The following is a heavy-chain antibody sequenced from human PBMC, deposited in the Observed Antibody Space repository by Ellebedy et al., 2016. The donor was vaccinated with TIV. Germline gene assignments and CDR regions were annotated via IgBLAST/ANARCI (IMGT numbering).Heavy chain of an antibody. CDR1: GFTFSGYA. CDR2: INNGGSTT. V-gene: IGHV3-23*01. Sequence: PGGSLRLSCVASGFTFSGYAMSWVRQATGKGLEWVSGINNGGSTTSSADSVKGRFTISRDNSRSTLYLQMNSLRAEDTAIYYCAKGRSGTYIHHAFDYWGQGTLVTVSS. J-gene: IGHJ4*02. D-gene: IGHD1-14*01. CDR3: AKGRSGTYIHHAFDY.